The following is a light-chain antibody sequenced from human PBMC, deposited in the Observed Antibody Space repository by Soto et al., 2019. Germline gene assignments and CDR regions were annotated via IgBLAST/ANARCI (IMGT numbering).Light chain of an antibody. J-gene: IGKJ1*01. Sequence: EIVLTQSPGTLSLSPGERATLSCRASQSISSSYLAWYQQKPGQSPTLLIYGASSRATGIPDRFSGSGSGTDFILTISRLEPEDFAVYYCQQYDRSWTFGQGTKVDIK. CDR2: GAS. CDR1: QSISSSY. CDR3: QQYDRSWT. V-gene: IGKV3-20*01.